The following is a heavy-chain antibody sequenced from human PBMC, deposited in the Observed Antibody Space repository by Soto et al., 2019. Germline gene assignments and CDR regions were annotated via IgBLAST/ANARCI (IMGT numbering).Heavy chain of an antibody. V-gene: IGHV1-8*01. CDR1: GYTFTSYD. Sequence: QVQLVQSGAEVKKPGASVKVSCKASGYTFTSYDINWVRQATGQGLEWMGWMNPNSGNTGYAQKFQGRGTMTRNTSISTAYMELSSLRSEDTAVYYCAINGDYGGIYYYYYYYMDVWGKGTTVTVSS. CDR3: AINGDYGGIYYYYYYYMDV. D-gene: IGHD4-17*01. J-gene: IGHJ6*03. CDR2: MNPNSGNT.